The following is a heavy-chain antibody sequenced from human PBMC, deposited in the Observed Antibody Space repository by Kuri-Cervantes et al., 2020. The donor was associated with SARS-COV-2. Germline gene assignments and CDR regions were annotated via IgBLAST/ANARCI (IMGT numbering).Heavy chain of an antibody. CDR2: ISYDGSNK. CDR3: ARAYTSGVLLWSLLGY. Sequence: GGSLRLSCAASGFTFSSYAMHWVRQAPGKGLEWVAVISYDGSNKYYADSVKGRFTISRDNSKNTLYLQMNSLRAEDTAVYYCARAYTSGVLLWSLLGYWGQGTLVIVSS. CDR1: GFTFSSYA. D-gene: IGHD3-10*01. V-gene: IGHV3-30-3*01. J-gene: IGHJ4*02.